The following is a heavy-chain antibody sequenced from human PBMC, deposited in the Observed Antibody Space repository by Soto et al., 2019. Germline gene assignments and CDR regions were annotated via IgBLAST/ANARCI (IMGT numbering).Heavy chain of an antibody. V-gene: IGHV2-70*01. CDR3: ARMQPGIAAAGTARYYYGMDV. Sequence: SGPTLVNPTQTLTLTCTFSGFSLSTSGMCVSWIRQPPGKALEWLALIDWDDDKYYSTSLKTRLTIPKDTSKNQVVLTMTNMDPVDTATYYCARMQPGIAAAGTARYYYGMDVWGQGTTVTVSS. CDR2: IDWDDDK. D-gene: IGHD6-13*01. J-gene: IGHJ6*02. CDR1: GFSLSTSGMC.